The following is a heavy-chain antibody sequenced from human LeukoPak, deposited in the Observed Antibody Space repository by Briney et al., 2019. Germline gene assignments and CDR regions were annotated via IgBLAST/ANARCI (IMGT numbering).Heavy chain of an antibody. D-gene: IGHD1-26*01. CDR1: GYTFTGYY. V-gene: IGHV1-2*02. Sequence: ASVKVSCKASGYTFTGYYMHWVRQAPGQGLEWMGWINPNSGGTNYAQKFQGRVTMTTDTSTRTGYMELRSLRSDDAAVYYCATGSYLWGGMDVWGQGTTVIVSS. CDR2: INPNSGGT. J-gene: IGHJ6*02. CDR3: ATGSYLWGGMDV.